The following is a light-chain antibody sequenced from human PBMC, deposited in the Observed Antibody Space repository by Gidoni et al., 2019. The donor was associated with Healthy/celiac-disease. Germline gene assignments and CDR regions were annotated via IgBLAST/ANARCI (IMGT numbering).Light chain of an antibody. J-gene: IGKJ1*01. Sequence: DIQMTQSPSTLSSSGEDRVTITCRASQSISSWLAWYQQKQGKAPKLLIDKASSLESGVPSRFSGSGSGTEITLTISSLQPDDFATYYCQQYNSYPWTFGQGTKVEIK. CDR1: QSISSW. V-gene: IGKV1-5*03. CDR3: QQYNSYPWT. CDR2: KAS.